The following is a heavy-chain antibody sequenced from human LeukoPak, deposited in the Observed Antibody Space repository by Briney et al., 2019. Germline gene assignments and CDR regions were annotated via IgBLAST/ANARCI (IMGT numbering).Heavy chain of an antibody. J-gene: IGHJ4*02. CDR1: GFTFSTYG. CDR2: ISYDGSNK. CDR3: ARDRRIVIVPAALVGAFDY. V-gene: IGHV3-30-3*01. Sequence: GGSLRLSCAASGFTFSTYGMHWVRQAPGKGLEWVAAISYDGSNKYYADSVKGRFTISRDNSKNTLYLQMNSLRAEDTAVYYCARDRRIVIVPAALVGAFDYWGQGTLVTVSS. D-gene: IGHD2-2*01.